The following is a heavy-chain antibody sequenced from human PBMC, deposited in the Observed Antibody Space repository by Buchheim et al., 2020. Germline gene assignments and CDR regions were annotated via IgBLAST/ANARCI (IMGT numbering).Heavy chain of an antibody. CDR1: GGSISSSHW. J-gene: IGHJ4*02. V-gene: IGHV4-4*02. CDR2: ISHSGRT. D-gene: IGHD3-3*01. CDR3: ARDFGEVDNYYFDY. Sequence: QVQLQESGPGLVKPSGTLSLTCAVSGGSISSSHWWSWVRQPPGKGLEWIGEISHSGRTNYNPSLKSRVTISIDSSKNQFSLRLSSVAAADTAVYYCARDFGEVDNYYFDYWGQGTL.